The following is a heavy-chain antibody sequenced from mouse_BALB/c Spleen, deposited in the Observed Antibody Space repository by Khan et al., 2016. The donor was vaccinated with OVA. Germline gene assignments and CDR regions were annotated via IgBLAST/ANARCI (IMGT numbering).Heavy chain of an antibody. V-gene: IGHV5-6*01. J-gene: IGHJ3*01. CDR3: AVDLTGSFAY. CDR1: GFTFSSYS. D-gene: IGHD4-1*01. Sequence: EVELVESGGDLVKPGGSLKLSCAASGFTFSSYSMSWVRQTPDKRLEWVASISSGGDYTYYPDSVKGRFTISRDIAKNTLYLQMSDLKSEDTAMYYCAVDLTGSFAYRGQGTQVTFSA. CDR2: ISSGGDYT.